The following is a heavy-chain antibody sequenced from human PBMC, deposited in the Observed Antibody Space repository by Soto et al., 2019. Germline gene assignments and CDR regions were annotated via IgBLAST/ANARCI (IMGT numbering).Heavy chain of an antibody. D-gene: IGHD3-10*01. V-gene: IGHV4-34*01. CDR3: AILSHFDY. Sequence: QVQLQQWGAGLLKPSETLSLTCAVYGGSFSGYYWSWIRQPPGKGLEWIGEINHSGSTNYNPSLNRRATISGDTSKNQFSLKLSSVTAADTAVYYCAILSHFDYWGQGTLVTVSS. CDR1: GGSFSGYY. CDR2: INHSGST. J-gene: IGHJ4*02.